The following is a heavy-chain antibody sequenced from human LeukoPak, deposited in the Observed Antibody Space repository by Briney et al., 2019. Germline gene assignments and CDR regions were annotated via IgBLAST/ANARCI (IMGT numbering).Heavy chain of an antibody. CDR1: GFTFSDYY. Sequence: PGGSLRLSCAASGFTFSDYYMSWIRQAPGKGLEWVSYISSSGSTIYYADSVKGRFTISRDNSKNTLYPQMNSLRAEDTAVYYCARILDGAWGELGYWGQGTLVTVSS. CDR3: ARILDGAWGELGY. D-gene: IGHD1-26*01. J-gene: IGHJ4*02. CDR2: ISSSGSTI. V-gene: IGHV3-11*04.